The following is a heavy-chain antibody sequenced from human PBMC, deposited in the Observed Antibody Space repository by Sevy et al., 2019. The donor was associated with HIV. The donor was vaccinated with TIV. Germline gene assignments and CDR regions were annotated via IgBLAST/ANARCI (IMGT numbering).Heavy chain of an antibody. J-gene: IGHJ1*01. Sequence: ASVKVSCKASGYTFTSYGISWVRQAPGQGLEWMGEISAYNGNANYAQKLQGRVTMTTVTSTRTAYMELRSLRSDDTAVYYCARDGSGSYYGSSVQHWGQGTLVTVSS. V-gene: IGHV1-18*01. CDR2: ISAYNGNA. CDR3: ARDGSGSYYGSSVQH. CDR1: GYTFTSYG. D-gene: IGHD1-26*01.